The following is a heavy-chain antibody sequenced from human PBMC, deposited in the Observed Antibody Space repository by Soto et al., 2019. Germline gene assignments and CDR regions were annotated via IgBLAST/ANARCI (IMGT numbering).Heavy chain of an antibody. CDR2: IIPIFGTA. CDR1: GGTFSSYA. V-gene: IGHV1-69*13. Sequence: SVKVSCKASGGTFSSYAISWVRQAPGQGLEWMGGIIPIFGTANYAQKFQGRVTITADESTSTAYMELSSLRSEDTAVYYCARDRREAGLLGDAFDIWGQGTMVTVSS. D-gene: IGHD6-13*01. CDR3: ARDRREAGLLGDAFDI. J-gene: IGHJ3*02.